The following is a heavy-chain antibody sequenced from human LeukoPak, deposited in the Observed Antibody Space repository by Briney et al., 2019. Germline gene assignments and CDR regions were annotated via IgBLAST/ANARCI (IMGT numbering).Heavy chain of an antibody. V-gene: IGHV3-23*01. D-gene: IGHD2-8*02. Sequence: GGSLRLSCAASGFTFSSYAMSSVRQAPGKGPEWVSAISGSSGSTYYAHSVKGRFTISRDNSKNTRYLQMNSLRARDTALYYCAKDRTAACCPTAFDIWGEGTMVTVSS. CDR2: ISGSSGST. CDR1: GFTFSSYA. J-gene: IGHJ3*02. CDR3: AKDRTAACCPTAFDI.